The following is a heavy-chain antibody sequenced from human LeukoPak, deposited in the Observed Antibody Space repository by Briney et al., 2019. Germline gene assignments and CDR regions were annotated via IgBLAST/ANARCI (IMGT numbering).Heavy chain of an antibody. CDR3: ARHPNTLLWFGQFDY. Sequence: SETLSLTCTVSGGSISTSNYYWGWIRQPPGKGLEWIGNIFYSGSTYYSPSLRSRVTISLDTSRNQFSLKLNSVTAADTAVYYCARHPNTLLWFGQFDYWGQGTLVTVSS. V-gene: IGHV4-39*07. CDR1: GGSISTSNYY. J-gene: IGHJ4*02. CDR2: IFYSGST. D-gene: IGHD3-10*01.